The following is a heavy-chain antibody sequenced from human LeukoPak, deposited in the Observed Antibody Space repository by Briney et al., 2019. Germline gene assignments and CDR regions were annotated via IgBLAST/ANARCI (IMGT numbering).Heavy chain of an antibody. Sequence: GGGLRLSCAASGVTFSSYDMHWGRQATGKGREWVSAIGTAGDPYYPGSVKGRFTISRENAKNSLYLQMNSLSAGDTAVYYCARAGYSSGWYAFDIWGQGTMVTVSS. D-gene: IGHD6-19*01. CDR2: IGTAGDP. CDR1: GVTFSSYD. J-gene: IGHJ3*02. CDR3: ARAGYSSGWYAFDI. V-gene: IGHV3-13*05.